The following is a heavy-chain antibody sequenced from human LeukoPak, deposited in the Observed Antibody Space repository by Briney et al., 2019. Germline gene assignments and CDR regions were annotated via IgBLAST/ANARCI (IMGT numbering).Heavy chain of an antibody. J-gene: IGHJ5*02. D-gene: IGHD6-13*01. CDR1: GGSISSSSYY. CDR3: ARIKGSGIAAALHPFDP. Sequence: SETLSLTCTVSGGSISSSSYYWGWIRQPPGKGLEWIGSIYYTGSTYYNPSLKSRVTISVDTSKNQFSLKLSSVTAADTAVYYCARIKGSGIAAALHPFDPWGQGTLVTVSS. CDR2: IYYTGST. V-gene: IGHV4-39*07.